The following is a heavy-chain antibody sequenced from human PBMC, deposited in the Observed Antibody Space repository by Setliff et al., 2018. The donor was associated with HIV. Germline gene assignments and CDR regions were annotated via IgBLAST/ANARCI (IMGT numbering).Heavy chain of an antibody. CDR3: ARGGRRWLHQGWFDP. V-gene: IGHV4-61*01. CDR2: IYHSGGT. CDR1: GGSVSSGNYY. J-gene: IGHJ5*02. Sequence: SETLSLTCTVSGGSVSSGNYYWSWIRQPPGKGLEWIGYIYHSGGTKYNPSLKSRVTISVDTSKNQFSLKLSSVTAADTAVYYCARGGRRWLHQGWFDPWGQGTLVTVSS. D-gene: IGHD5-12*01.